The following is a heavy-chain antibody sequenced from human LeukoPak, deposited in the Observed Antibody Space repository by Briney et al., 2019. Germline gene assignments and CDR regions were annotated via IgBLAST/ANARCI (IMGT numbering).Heavy chain of an antibody. CDR1: GYTFTGYY. V-gene: IGHV1-2*02. CDR2: INPNSGGT. Sequence: GASVKVSCKASGYTFTGYYMHWVRQAPGQGLEWMGWINPNSGGTNYAQKFQGRVTMTRDTSISTAYMELSRLRSDDTAVYYCARDGGRLGPQGFDPWGQGTLVTVSS. J-gene: IGHJ5*02. CDR3: ARDGGRLGPQGFDP. D-gene: IGHD3-16*01.